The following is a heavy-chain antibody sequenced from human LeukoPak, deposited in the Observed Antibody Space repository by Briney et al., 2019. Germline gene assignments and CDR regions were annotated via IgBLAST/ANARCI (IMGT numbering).Heavy chain of an antibody. J-gene: IGHJ4*02. CDR1: GYTFTIYG. Sequence: ASVKVSCKASGYTFTIYGSSWVRQAPGQGVGWMGWISAYNGNTNYAQKLQGRVTITTYTSTSTAYIELRSLRSDHSAVYYCARDPVRWPAAARAFDYWGQGTLVTVSS. D-gene: IGHD6-13*01. V-gene: IGHV1-18*01. CDR2: ISAYNGNT. CDR3: ARDPVRWPAAARAFDY.